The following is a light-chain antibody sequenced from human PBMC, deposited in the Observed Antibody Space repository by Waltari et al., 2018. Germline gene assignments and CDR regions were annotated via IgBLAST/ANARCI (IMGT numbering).Light chain of an antibody. Sequence: QSVLTQPPSVSGAPGQRVTISCTGSSSNIGAGYDVHWSQQLPGTAPKLLIDGNSNRPSGVPDRFSGSKSGTSASLAITGLQAEDEADYYCQSYDSSLSGSGVFGTGTKVTVL. CDR2: GNS. J-gene: IGLJ1*01. CDR3: QSYDSSLSGSGV. V-gene: IGLV1-40*01. CDR1: SSNIGAGYD.